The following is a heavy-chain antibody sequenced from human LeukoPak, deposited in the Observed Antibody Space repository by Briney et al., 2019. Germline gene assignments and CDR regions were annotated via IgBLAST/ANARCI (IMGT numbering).Heavy chain of an antibody. Sequence: ASVKVSCKASGYTFTGYYMHWVRQAPGQGLEWMGWINPNSGGTNYAQKFQGRVTMTGDTSISTAYMELSRLRSDDTAVYYCARDLGYYYDPHWYFDLWGRGTLVTVSS. D-gene: IGHD3-22*01. J-gene: IGHJ2*01. CDR3: ARDLGYYYDPHWYFDL. CDR1: GYTFTGYY. V-gene: IGHV1-2*02. CDR2: INPNSGGT.